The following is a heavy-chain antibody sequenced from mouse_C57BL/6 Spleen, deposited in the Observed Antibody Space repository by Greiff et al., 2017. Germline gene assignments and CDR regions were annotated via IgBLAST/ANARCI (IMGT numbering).Heavy chain of an antibody. CDR1: GYAFTNYL. V-gene: IGHV1-54*01. CDR2: INPGSGGT. J-gene: IGHJ4*01. CDR3: ARWDYNHAMDD. Sequence: QVQLQQSGAELVRPGTSVKVSCKASGYAFTNYLIEWVKQRPGQGLEWIGVINPGSGGTNYNEKFKGKATLTADKSSSTAYMQLSSQTSEDSSGYFCARWDYNHAMDDWGQGTSVTVSS. D-gene: IGHD2-12*01.